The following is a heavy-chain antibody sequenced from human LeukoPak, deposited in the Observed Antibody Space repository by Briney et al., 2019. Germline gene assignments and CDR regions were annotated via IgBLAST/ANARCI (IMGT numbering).Heavy chain of an antibody. CDR1: GFTFSSYA. J-gene: IGHJ3*02. Sequence: HAGGSLRLSCAASGFTFSSYAVSWVRQAPGKGLEWVSAISGSGGSTYYADSVKGRFTISRDNSKNTLYLQMNSLRAEDTAVYYCVYSSVGLGFAFDIWGQGTMVTVSS. CDR2: ISGSGGST. CDR3: VYSSVGLGFAFDI. D-gene: IGHD3-22*01. V-gene: IGHV3-23*01.